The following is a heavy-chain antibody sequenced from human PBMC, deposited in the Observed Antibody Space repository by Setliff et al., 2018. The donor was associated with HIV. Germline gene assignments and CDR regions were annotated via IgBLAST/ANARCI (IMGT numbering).Heavy chain of an antibody. CDR1: GGTFSSYA. D-gene: IGHD3-22*01. CDR3: ARGGVYYYDSSGWSMDY. Sequence: SVKVSCKASGGTFSSYAISWVRQAPGQGLDWMGGIIPVFGTTNYAQKFQGSVTITADESTSTAYMELSSLRSEDTAVYYCARGGVYYYDSSGWSMDYWGQGTLVTVS. J-gene: IGHJ4*02. CDR2: IIPVFGTT. V-gene: IGHV1-69*13.